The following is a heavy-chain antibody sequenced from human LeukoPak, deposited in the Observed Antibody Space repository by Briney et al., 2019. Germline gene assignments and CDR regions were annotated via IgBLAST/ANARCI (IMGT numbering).Heavy chain of an antibody. CDR1: GFTFSTFA. D-gene: IGHD1-26*01. CDR2: IFPSGGEI. Sequence: GGSLRLSCAASGFTFSTFAMIWVRQPPGKGLEWVSSIFPSGGEIHYADSVRGRFTISRDNSKSTLSLQMNSLRAEDTAVYYCARDVPIGVISGSYTYYYYYYMDVWGKGTTVTISS. V-gene: IGHV3-23*01. CDR3: ARDVPIGVISGSYTYYYYYYMDV. J-gene: IGHJ6*03.